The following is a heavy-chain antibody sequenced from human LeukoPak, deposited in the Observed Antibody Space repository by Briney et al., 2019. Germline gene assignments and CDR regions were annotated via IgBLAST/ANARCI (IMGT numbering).Heavy chain of an antibody. D-gene: IGHD3-9*01. V-gene: IGHV4-30-4*01. CDR1: GHSFSSDDFY. J-gene: IGHJ4*02. CDR3: ARRRTGYLSYYFDS. Sequence: SQTLSLTCTVSGHSFSSDDFYWSWIRQPPGKGLEWLGYISYSGSTFYNPSLKSRVTISVDTSKNQFSLKLFSVTAADTAVYYCARRRTGYLSYYFDSWGQGVLVTVSS. CDR2: ISYSGST.